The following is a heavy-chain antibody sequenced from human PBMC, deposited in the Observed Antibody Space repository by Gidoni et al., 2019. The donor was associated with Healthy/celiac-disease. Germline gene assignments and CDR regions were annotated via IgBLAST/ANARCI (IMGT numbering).Heavy chain of an antibody. J-gene: IGHJ4*02. Sequence: QVQLVESGGGVVQPGRSLRLSCAASGFTFSSYAMHWVRQAPGKGLEWVAVISYDGSNKYYADSVKGRFTISRDNSKNTLYLQMNSLRAEDTAVYYCAREILGYYYDSSGTDYWGQGTLVTVSS. CDR2: ISYDGSNK. CDR3: AREILGYYYDSSGTDY. V-gene: IGHV3-30*01. CDR1: GFTFSSYA. D-gene: IGHD3-22*01.